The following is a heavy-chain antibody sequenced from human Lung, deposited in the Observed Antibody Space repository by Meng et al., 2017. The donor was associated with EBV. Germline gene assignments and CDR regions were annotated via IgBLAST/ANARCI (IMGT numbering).Heavy chain of an antibody. CDR2: ISGYNGDT. J-gene: IGHJ4*02. CDR1: GYTFTRHG. Sequence: FQLVQSGAEVKKPGASVKVSCKTSGYTFTRHGITWVRQAPGQGLEYMGWISGYNGDTIYAQNLQGRVTMTTDTSTNIAYMELRSLRSEDTAVYYCASSIFGVVIISPLGYWGQGTLVTVSS. D-gene: IGHD3-3*01. V-gene: IGHV1-18*01. CDR3: ASSIFGVVIISPLGY.